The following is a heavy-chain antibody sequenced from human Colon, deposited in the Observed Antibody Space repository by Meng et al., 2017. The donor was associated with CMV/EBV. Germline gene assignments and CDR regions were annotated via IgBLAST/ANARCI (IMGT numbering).Heavy chain of an antibody. J-gene: IGHJ5*02. D-gene: IGHD1-26*01. V-gene: IGHV3-11*01. CDR2: ISSSGDAM. CDR1: GFTFHDYY. Sequence: LSCAASGFTFHDYYMSWIRQAPGKGLEWISYISSSGDAMYYADSVKGRFAISRDNAKNSLYLQMNSLRADDTAVYYCAREVGAPFDPWGQGTLVTVSS. CDR3: AREVGAPFDP.